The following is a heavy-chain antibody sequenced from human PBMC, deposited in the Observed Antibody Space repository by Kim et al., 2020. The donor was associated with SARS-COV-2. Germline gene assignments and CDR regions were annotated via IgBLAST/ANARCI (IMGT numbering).Heavy chain of an antibody. CDR3: ARVRRAHIAAADDRSDY. Sequence: GGSLRLSCAASGFTFSSYAMHWVRQAPGKGLEWVAVISYDGSNKYYADSVKGRFTISRDNSKNTLYLQMNSLRAEDTAVYYCARVRRAHIAAADDRSDYWGQGTLVTVSS. CDR1: GFTFSSYA. J-gene: IGHJ4*02. V-gene: IGHV3-30*04. D-gene: IGHD6-13*01. CDR2: ISYDGSNK.